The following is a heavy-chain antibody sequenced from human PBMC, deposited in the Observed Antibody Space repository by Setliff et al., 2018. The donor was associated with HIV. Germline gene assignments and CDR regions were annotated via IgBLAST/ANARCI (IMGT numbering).Heavy chain of an antibody. J-gene: IGHJ3*02. CDR1: GDSISSDGYY. D-gene: IGHD5-18*01. CDR2: IYYSGTT. CDR3: ARASTGSAMVQDVLDI. Sequence: SETLSLTCTVSGDSISSDGYYWSWVRQPPGKGLEWIGYIYYSGTTYYSPSLKSRVTISLKTSKNQFSLKLSSVTAADTAVYYCARASTGSAMVQDVLDIWGQGTMVTVSS. V-gene: IGHV4-30-4*08.